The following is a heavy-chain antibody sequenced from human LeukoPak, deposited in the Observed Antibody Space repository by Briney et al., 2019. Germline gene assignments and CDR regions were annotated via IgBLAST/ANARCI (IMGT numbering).Heavy chain of an antibody. J-gene: IGHJ4*02. V-gene: IGHV3-23*01. CDR3: AKDDAWLRFGE. CDR2: ISPSADIK. D-gene: IGHD3-10*01. CDR1: GFTFSSYA. Sequence: GGSLRLSCAASGFTFSSYAMNWVRQAPGKGLEWVSGISPSADIKYYADSVKGRFTISRDNSKNMLYLEVISLTADDTAVYYCAKDDAWLRFGEWSQGTLVTVSS.